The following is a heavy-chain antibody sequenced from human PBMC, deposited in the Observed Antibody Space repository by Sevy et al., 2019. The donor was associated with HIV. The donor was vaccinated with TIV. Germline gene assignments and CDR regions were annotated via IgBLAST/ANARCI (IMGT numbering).Heavy chain of an antibody. D-gene: IGHD3-3*01. CDR1: GFTVSSNY. V-gene: IGHV3-53*01. J-gene: IGHJ4*02. CDR2: IYSGGST. CDR3: ARSLDFWSGYYIDY. Sequence: GGSLRLSCAASGFTVSSNYMSWVRQAPGKGLEWVSVIYSGGSTYYEDSVKGRFTISRENSKNTLYLQMNSLRAEDTAVYYCARSLDFWSGYYIDYWGQGTLVTVSS.